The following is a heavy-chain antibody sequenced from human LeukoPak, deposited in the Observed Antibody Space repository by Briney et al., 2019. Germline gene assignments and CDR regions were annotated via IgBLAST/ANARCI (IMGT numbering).Heavy chain of an antibody. D-gene: IGHD3-22*01. CDR2: IIPIFGTA. J-gene: IGHJ4*02. CDR3: ARVGGDYYDSSALDY. CDR1: GGTFSSYA. V-gene: IGHV1-69*13. Sequence: SVKVSCKASGGTFSSYAISWVRQAPGQGLEWVGGIIPIFGTANYAQKFQGRVTITADESTSTAYMELSSLRSEDTAVYYCARVGGDYYDSSALDYWGQGTLVTVSS.